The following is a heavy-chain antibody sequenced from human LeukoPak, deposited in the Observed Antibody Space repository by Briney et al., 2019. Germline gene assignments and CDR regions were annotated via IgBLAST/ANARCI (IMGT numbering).Heavy chain of an antibody. D-gene: IGHD3-22*01. V-gene: IGHV4-59*12. J-gene: IGHJ3*02. CDR3: ARDDSSGPLAFDI. CDR1: GGSISSYY. Sequence: PSETLSLTCTVSGGSISSYYWSWIRQPPGKGLEWIGYIYYSGSTNYNPSLKSRVTISVDTSKNQFSLKLSSVTAADTAVYYCARDDSSGPLAFDIWGQGTMVTVSS. CDR2: IYYSGST.